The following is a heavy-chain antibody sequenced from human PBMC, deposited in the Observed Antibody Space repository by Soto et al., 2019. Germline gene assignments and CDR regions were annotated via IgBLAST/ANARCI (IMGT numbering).Heavy chain of an antibody. J-gene: IGHJ5*02. CDR2: IYCSGST. Sequence: QVQLQESGPGLVKPSQTLSLTCTVSGGSISSGGYYWSWIRQHPGKGLEWIGYIYCSGSTYYNPSLKSRVTISVDTSKNQFSLKLSSVTAADTAVYYCARDLYYGSGRGYNWFDPWGQGTLVTVSS. CDR3: ARDLYYGSGRGYNWFDP. V-gene: IGHV4-31*03. D-gene: IGHD3-10*01. CDR1: GGSISSGGYY.